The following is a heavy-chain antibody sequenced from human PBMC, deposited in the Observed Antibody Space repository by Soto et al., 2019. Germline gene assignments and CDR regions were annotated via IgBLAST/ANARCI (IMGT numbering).Heavy chain of an antibody. Sequence: GSLRLSCAASGFTFSSHAMSWVRQAPGKGLEWVSGIKGSGGSTYSADSVKGRFTISRDNSKNTLYLEMNSLRAEDPAVYYCAKALSPDMVVVEGATPDWYFDLWGRGTLVTAPS. J-gene: IGHJ2*01. D-gene: IGHD2-15*01. CDR2: IKGSGGST. CDR1: GFTFSSHA. V-gene: IGHV3-23*01. CDR3: AKALSPDMVVVEGATPDWYFDL.